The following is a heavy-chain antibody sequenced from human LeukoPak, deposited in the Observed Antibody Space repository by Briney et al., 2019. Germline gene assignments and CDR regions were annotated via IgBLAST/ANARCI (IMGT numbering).Heavy chain of an antibody. CDR3: ARDVGYYDSSGYYLGWFDP. J-gene: IGHJ5*02. D-gene: IGHD3-22*01. V-gene: IGHV7-4-1*02. CDR2: IKTNTGNP. Sequence: ASVKVSCKASGYTFTSYAVNWVRQAPGQGLEWMGWIKTNTGNPTYAQGFTGRFVFSLDTSVTTAYLQISSLKDEDTAVYYCARDVGYYDSSGYYLGWFDPWGQGTLVTVSS. CDR1: GYTFTSYA.